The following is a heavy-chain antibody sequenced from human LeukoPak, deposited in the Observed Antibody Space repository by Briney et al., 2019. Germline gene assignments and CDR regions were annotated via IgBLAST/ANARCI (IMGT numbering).Heavy chain of an antibody. D-gene: IGHD6-19*01. CDR3: ARAVAGTSYFDS. CDR2: IKQDGSEK. J-gene: IGHJ4*02. Sequence: PEGSPRLSCAASGFTFSSYWMNWVRQAPGKGLEWVANIKQDGSEKYYVDSVKGRFTISRDNAKNSLYLEMNSLRAEDTAVYYCARAVAGTSYFDSWGQGTLVTVSS. CDR1: GFTFSSYW. V-gene: IGHV3-7*01.